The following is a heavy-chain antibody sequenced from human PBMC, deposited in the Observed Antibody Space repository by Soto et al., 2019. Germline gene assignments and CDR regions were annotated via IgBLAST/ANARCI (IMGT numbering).Heavy chain of an antibody. D-gene: IGHD5-12*01. CDR2: IYYSGST. V-gene: IGHV4-39*01. Sequence: QLQLQESGPGLVKPSETLSLTCTVSGGSISSSSYYWGWIRQPPGKGLGWIGTIYYSGSTYYNPSLKSRVTISVDTSKNQFSLKLSSVTAADTAVYYCARHSGYGPQIDYWGQGTLVTVSS. CDR1: GGSISSSSYY. J-gene: IGHJ4*02. CDR3: ARHSGYGPQIDY.